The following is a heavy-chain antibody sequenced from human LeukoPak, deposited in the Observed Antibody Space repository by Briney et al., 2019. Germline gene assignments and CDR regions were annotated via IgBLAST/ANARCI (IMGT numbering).Heavy chain of an antibody. CDR1: GGSISGYY. Sequence: SETLSLTCTVSGGSISGYYWSWIRQPPGKGLEWIGEINHSGSTNYNPSLKSRVTISVDTSKNQFSLKLSSVTAADTAVYYCARGSRLQNYYYYYYMDVWGKGTTVTVSS. D-gene: IGHD5-24*01. CDR2: INHSGST. CDR3: ARGSRLQNYYYYYYMDV. V-gene: IGHV4-34*01. J-gene: IGHJ6*03.